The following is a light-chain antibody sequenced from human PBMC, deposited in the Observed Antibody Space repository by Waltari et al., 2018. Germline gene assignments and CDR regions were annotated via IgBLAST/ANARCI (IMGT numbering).Light chain of an antibody. CDR3: CSYAGSSTYV. Sequence: QSALTQPASVSGSPGQSITISCTGTSNDLGNYNLVPWYQQHPGKAPRLMLYEVNKRPSGVSDRFSGSKSGNTAFLTISGLQAEDEADYHCCSYAGSSTYVFGTGTKVTVL. CDR1: SNDLGNYNL. J-gene: IGLJ1*01. V-gene: IGLV2-23*02. CDR2: EVN.